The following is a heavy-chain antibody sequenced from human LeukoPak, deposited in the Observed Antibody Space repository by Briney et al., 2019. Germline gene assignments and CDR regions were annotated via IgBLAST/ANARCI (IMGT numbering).Heavy chain of an antibody. CDR1: GFTFSSYW. V-gene: IGHV3-74*01. D-gene: IGHD1-14*01. CDR3: ARSNQADDF. Sequence: GGSLRLSCAASGFTFSSYWMHWVRQVPGKGLVWVARINPGGSSITYADSVKGRFTISRDNAKNTLYLQMDSLRAEDTGVYYCARSNQADDFWGQGTLVTVSS. CDR2: INPGGSSI. J-gene: IGHJ4*02.